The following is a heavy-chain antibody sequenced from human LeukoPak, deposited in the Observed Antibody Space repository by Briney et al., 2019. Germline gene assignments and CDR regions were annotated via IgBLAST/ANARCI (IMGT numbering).Heavy chain of an antibody. Sequence: SETLSLTCTVSGASISSSSYYCGWIRHPPGKGLEWFGIIYYSGSTHYNPSLKSRVTISIDKSKNQFSLKLSSVTAADTAVYYCARVYGDYRRGDYYGMDVWGQGTTVTVSS. V-gene: IGHV4-39*07. CDR1: GASISSSSYY. CDR3: ARVYGDYRRGDYYGMDV. CDR2: IYYSGST. J-gene: IGHJ6*02. D-gene: IGHD4-17*01.